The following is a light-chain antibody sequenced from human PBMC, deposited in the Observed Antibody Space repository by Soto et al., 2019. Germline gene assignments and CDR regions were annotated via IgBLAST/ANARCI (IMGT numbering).Light chain of an antibody. CDR2: GAS. CDR1: QSISDT. CDR3: QQRSSWPIT. Sequence: EIVMTQSPATLSVSPGGRATLSCRASQSISDTLAWYQQKPGQAPRLLIHGASSRATGIPARFSGSGSGTDFTLTISSLEPEDFAVYYCQQRSSWPITFGQGTRLEIK. V-gene: IGKV3-11*01. J-gene: IGKJ5*01.